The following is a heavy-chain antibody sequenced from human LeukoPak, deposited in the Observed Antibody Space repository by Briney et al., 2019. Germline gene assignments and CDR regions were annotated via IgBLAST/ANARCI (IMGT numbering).Heavy chain of an antibody. Sequence: ASVKVSCKASGYTFTSYYMHWVRQAPGQGLEWMGIINPSGGSTSYAQKFQGRVTMTRDMSTSTVYMELSSLRSEDTAVYYCARHSREVDWFPEWFDPWGQGTLVTVSS. CDR2: INPSGGST. J-gene: IGHJ5*02. D-gene: IGHD3-9*01. V-gene: IGHV1-46*01. CDR3: ARHSREVDWFPEWFDP. CDR1: GYTFTSYY.